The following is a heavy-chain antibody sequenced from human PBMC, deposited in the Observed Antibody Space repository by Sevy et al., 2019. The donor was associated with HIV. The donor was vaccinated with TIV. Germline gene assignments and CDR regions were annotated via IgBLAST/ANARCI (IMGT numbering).Heavy chain of an antibody. Sequence: SETLSLTCTVSGGSISSSSYYWGWIRQPPGKGLEWIGSIYYSGSTYYNPSLKSRVTISVDTSKNQFSLKLSYVTAADTAVYYCARQVINDFWSGYYTDYYYYGMDVWGQGTTVTVSS. D-gene: IGHD3-3*01. J-gene: IGHJ6*02. CDR2: IYYSGST. CDR1: GGSISSSSYY. V-gene: IGHV4-39*01. CDR3: ARQVINDFWSGYYTDYYYYGMDV.